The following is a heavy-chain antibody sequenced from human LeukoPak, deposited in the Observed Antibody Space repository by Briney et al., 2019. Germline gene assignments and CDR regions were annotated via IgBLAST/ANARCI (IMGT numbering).Heavy chain of an antibody. Sequence: SETLSLTCAVSGGSISSSNWWSWVRQPPGKGLEWIGEIYHSGSTNYNPSLKSRVTISVDKSKNQFSLKLSSVTAEDTAVYYCARGHIEWLATYFDYWGQGTLVTVSS. CDR1: GGSISSSNW. D-gene: IGHD6-19*01. CDR2: IYHSGST. CDR3: ARGHIEWLATYFDY. V-gene: IGHV4-4*02. J-gene: IGHJ4*02.